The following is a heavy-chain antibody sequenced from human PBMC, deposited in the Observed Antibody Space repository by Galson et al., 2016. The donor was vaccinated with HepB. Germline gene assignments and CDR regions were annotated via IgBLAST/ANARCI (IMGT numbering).Heavy chain of an antibody. V-gene: IGHV3-74*03. CDR3: ARDWSYYDLYDP. J-gene: IGHJ5*02. D-gene: IGHD1-26*01. CDR2: INSDGSST. Sequence: SLRLSCAASGFSFNNYWMHWVRQVPGKGLAWVSRINSDGSSTTYADSVKGRCTVSRDNAKNTMYLQMNSLRAEVTAVYYCARDWSYYDLYDPWGQGTLITFSA. CDR1: GFSFNNYW.